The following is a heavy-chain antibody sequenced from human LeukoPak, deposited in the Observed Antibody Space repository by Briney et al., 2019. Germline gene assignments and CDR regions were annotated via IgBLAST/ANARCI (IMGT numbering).Heavy chain of an antibody. CDR1: GFTFSNYA. J-gene: IGHJ4*02. CDR3: AKREAAAGFDY. Sequence: GGSLRLSCAASGFTFSNYAMSWVRQAPGKGLEWVSAISGSGGSTYYADSVKGRFTISRDNSKNTLYLQMNGLRAEDTAVYYCAKREAAAGFDYWGQGTLVTVSS. D-gene: IGHD6-13*01. V-gene: IGHV3-23*01. CDR2: ISGSGGST.